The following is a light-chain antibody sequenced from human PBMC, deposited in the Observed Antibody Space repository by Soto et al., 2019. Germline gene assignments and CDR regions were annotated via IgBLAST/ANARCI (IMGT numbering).Light chain of an antibody. J-gene: IGKJ4*01. CDR2: AAS. CDR1: QGISSW. Sequence: DIQMTQSPSSVSASVGDRVTITCRASQGISSWLAWYQQKPGKAPKLLIYAASSLQSGVPSRFSGSGSGTXXXXXXXXLXPEDFXXYYCQQANSFPLTFGGGTKVEIK. CDR3: QQANSFPLT. V-gene: IGKV1-12*01.